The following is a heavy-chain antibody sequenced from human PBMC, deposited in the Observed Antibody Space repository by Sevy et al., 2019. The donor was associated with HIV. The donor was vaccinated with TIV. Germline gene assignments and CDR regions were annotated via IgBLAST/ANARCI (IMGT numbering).Heavy chain of an antibody. D-gene: IGHD6-19*01. CDR1: GGSFSGYD. J-gene: IGHJ6*02. CDR3: ARELISGRYYGMDV. V-gene: IGHV4-34*01. CDR2: IDHSGTI. Sequence: SETLSLTCAVSGGSFSGYDWSWIRQPPGKGLEWVGEIDHSGTINYNPSLKSRVTISVDTSKNQFSLKLSSVTAADTAVYYCARELISGRYYGMDVWGQGTTVTVSS.